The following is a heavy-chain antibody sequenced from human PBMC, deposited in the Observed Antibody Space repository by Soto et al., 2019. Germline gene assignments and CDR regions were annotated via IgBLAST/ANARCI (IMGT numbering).Heavy chain of an antibody. CDR1: GFSFISYT. J-gene: IGHJ6*02. CDR2: ILYDGSNK. D-gene: IGHD3-9*01. CDR3: ARELILGSLSVYYYHGMDV. Sequence: LRLSFTASGFSFISYTMHWVRQAPGKGLEWVAVILYDGSNKHFADSVKGRFTVSRDNSNDTFYLQMDSLRAEDTAVYYCARELILGSLSVYYYHGMDVWGQGTTVTVSS. V-gene: IGHV3-33*01.